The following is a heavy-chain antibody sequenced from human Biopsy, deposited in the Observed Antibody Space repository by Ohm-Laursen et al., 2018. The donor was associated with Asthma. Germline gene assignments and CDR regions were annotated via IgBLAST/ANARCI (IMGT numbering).Heavy chain of an antibody. CDR2: LIPVLGTP. CDR1: GDSFSNYA. Sequence: ASSVKVSCKASGDSFSNYAISWVRQAPGQGLEWMGGLIPVLGTPGHAQMFEGRVTITADESTGTAYMELSSLSSEDTAVYYCARGYSGSDRIVYYYSGLEVWGQGTTVTVSS. J-gene: IGHJ6*02. V-gene: IGHV1-69*01. CDR3: ARGYSGSDRIVYYYSGLEV. D-gene: IGHD5-12*01.